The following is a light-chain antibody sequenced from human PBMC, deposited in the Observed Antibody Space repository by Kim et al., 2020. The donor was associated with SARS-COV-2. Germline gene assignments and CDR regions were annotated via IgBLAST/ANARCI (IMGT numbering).Light chain of an antibody. CDR2: RRN. Sequence: SQTATLTCPGNSNNVGDQGAAWLQQHQGHPPKLLSNRRNNRPSGISERFSASRSGDTASLTITGLQPEDEADYYCSAWDSSLSAWVFGGGTQLTVL. CDR1: SNNVGDQG. J-gene: IGLJ2*01. V-gene: IGLV10-54*01. CDR3: SAWDSSLSAWV.